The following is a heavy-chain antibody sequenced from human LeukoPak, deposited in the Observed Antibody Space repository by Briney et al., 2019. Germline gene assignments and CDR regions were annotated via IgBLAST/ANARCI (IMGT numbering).Heavy chain of an antibody. CDR3: AREEFLHEIDSSGYFVY. CDR1: GGSITGYY. D-gene: IGHD3-22*01. CDR2: VYSSGVG. J-gene: IGHJ4*02. V-gene: IGHV4-4*07. Sequence: PSETLSLTCTASGGSITGYYWNWIRQPAGQGLEWLGRVYSSGVGNYNPSLTSRVTMSVDTSKNQFSLKLTSLTAADTAVYYCAREEFLHEIDSSGYFVYLGQGTLVTVSS.